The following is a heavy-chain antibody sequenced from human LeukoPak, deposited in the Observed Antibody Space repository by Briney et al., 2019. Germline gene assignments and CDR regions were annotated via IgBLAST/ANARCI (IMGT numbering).Heavy chain of an antibody. CDR2: ISSSGEST. J-gene: IGHJ6*02. D-gene: IGHD2-2*01. V-gene: IGHV3-23*01. CDR3: AKVRACSTTSCYSTYGMDV. Sequence: GGSLRLSCAASGFTFSSYGMTWVRQAPGKGLEWVAVISSSGESTYYADSVKGRFTISRDTSKNTLYLQTNSLRAEDTALYYCAKVRACSTTSCYSTYGMDVWGQGTTVTVSS. CDR1: GFTFSSYG.